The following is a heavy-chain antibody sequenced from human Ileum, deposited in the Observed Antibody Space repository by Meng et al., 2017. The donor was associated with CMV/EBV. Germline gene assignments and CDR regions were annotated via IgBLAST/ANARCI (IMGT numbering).Heavy chain of an antibody. V-gene: IGHV6-1*01. CDR1: DSVSISTES. Sequence: QVQLHQSGPGLVKPSQTLSLTCAGDSVSISTESWNRIRQSQSRGLEWLGRTWYGSKWYYEYAVSVKSRITIIPDTSQNQISLQLNSVTPDDTAVYYCTYGWPLKYWGQGSLVTVSS. D-gene: IGHD3-10*01. J-gene: IGHJ4*02. CDR2: TWYGSKWYY. CDR3: TYGWPLKY.